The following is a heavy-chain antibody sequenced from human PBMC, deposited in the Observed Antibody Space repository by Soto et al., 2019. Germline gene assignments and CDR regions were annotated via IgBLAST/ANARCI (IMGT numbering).Heavy chain of an antibody. CDR2: IYTSGST. J-gene: IGHJ4*02. Sequence: LSLTCTVSGGSISSYYWSWIRQPAGKGLEWIGRIYTSGSTNYNPSLKSRVTMSVDTSKNQFSLKLSSVTAADTAVYYCARGRSQAYSSSSFDYWGQGTLVTVSS. CDR1: GGSISSYY. D-gene: IGHD6-6*01. V-gene: IGHV4-4*07. CDR3: ARGRSQAYSSSSFDY.